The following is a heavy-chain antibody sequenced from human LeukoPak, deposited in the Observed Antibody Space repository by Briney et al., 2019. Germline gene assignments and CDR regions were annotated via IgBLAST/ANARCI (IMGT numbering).Heavy chain of an antibody. CDR2: IIPIFGTA. CDR3: ARDDSKNSGYSSGWSPFDY. D-gene: IGHD6-19*01. V-gene: IGHV1-69*13. CDR1: GGTFSSYA. J-gene: IGHJ4*02. Sequence: GASVKVSCKASGGTFSSYAISWVRQAPGQGLEWMGGIIPIFGTANYAQKFQGRVTITADESTSTAYMELSSLRSEDTAVYYCARDDSKNSGYSSGWSPFDYWGQGTLVTVSS.